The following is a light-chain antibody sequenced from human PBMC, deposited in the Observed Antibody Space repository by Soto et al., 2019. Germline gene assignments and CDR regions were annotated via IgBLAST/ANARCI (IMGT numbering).Light chain of an antibody. V-gene: IGKV3-20*01. CDR3: QRYGSSPRA. Sequence: EIVLTQSPGTLSLSPGERATLSCRASQTISSSYLAWYQQKPGQAPRLLIYGASSRATGIPERFSGSGSGTDFPLTISTLEPDDFAVYYCQRYGSSPRAFGQGTKVEIK. J-gene: IGKJ1*01. CDR2: GAS. CDR1: QTISSSY.